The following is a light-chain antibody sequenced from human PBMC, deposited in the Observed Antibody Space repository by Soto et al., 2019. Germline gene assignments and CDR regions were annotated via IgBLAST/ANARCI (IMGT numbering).Light chain of an antibody. CDR1: QNVNKW. J-gene: IGKJ1*01. CDR3: QQYKSYSPWT. CDR2: DAS. Sequence: DIQMTQSPSTLSASVGDRVTITCRASQNVNKWLAWFQQKPGKVPKLLIFDASTLQTGVRSRFGGGGSGTEFTVTISGLQPDDFATYYCQQYKSYSPWTFGPGTKVDIK. V-gene: IGKV1-5*01.